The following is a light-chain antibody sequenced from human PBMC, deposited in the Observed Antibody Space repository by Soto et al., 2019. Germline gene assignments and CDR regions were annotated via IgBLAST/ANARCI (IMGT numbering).Light chain of an antibody. Sequence: DIQMTQSPSSLSASVGDRVTITCRASQSISSYLNWYQQKPGKAPKLLIYAASSLQSGVPSRCSGSGSGTDFTLTISSLQPEDCATYYCQQSYSTPFTFGPGTKVDIK. CDR3: QQSYSTPFT. J-gene: IGKJ3*01. CDR2: AAS. V-gene: IGKV1-39*01. CDR1: QSISSY.